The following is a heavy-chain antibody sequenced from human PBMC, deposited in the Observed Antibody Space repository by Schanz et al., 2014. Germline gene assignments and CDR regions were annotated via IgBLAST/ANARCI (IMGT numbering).Heavy chain of an antibody. CDR3: ASDYNYFETEAP. CDR2: ISWNSGSI. CDR1: GFPFNEYG. J-gene: IGHJ5*02. D-gene: IGHD3-22*01. Sequence: EVQLVESGGGLVQPGRSLRLSCAASGFPFNEYGMLWVRQAPGKGLEWVSSISWNSGSIDYADSVKGRFTISRDNANNSLFLRMNSLRAEDTAVYYCASDYNYFETEAPWGQGTLVTVSS. V-gene: IGHV3-9*01.